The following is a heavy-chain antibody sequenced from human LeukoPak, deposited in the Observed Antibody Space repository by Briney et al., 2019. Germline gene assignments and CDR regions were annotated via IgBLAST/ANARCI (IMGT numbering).Heavy chain of an antibody. CDR2: FYTSGTP. CDR1: GGSISRGSYF. V-gene: IGHV4-61*02. J-gene: IGHJ4*02. Sequence: SETLSLTCTVSGGSISRGSYFWSWIRQPAGKGLEWIGRFYTSGTPNYNPSLKSRVTISVDTSRNQFSLKLSSVTAADTAVYYCARGGIPDYWGQGTLVTVSS. CDR3: ARGGIPDY. D-gene: IGHD2-21*01.